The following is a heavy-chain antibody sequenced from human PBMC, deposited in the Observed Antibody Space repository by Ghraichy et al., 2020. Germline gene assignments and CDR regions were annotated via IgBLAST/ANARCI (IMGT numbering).Heavy chain of an antibody. CDR2: INHSGST. J-gene: IGHJ6*03. V-gene: IGHV4-34*01. CDR3: ARAPSYCSSTSCHPHYYYYMDV. D-gene: IGHD2-2*01. Sequence: SQTLSLTCAVYGGSFSGYYWSWIRQPPGKGLEWIGEINHSGSTNYNPSLKSRVTISVDTSKNQFSLKLSSVTAADTAVYYCARAPSYCSSTSCHPHYYYYMDVWGKGTTVTVSS. CDR1: GGSFSGYY.